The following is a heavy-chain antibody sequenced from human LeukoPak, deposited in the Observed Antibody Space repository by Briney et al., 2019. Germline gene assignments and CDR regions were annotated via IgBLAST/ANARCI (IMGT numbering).Heavy chain of an antibody. J-gene: IGHJ3*02. CDR3: ARDSSGWFSGAFDI. V-gene: IGHV1-18*01. CDR1: GYTFARYG. D-gene: IGHD6-19*01. Sequence: GASVKASCKASGYTFARYGISWVRQAAGQGLEWMGWISDYNGNTNYAQKFQGRVTMTTDTPATTSYMELRGLRSGDTAVYYCARDSSGWFSGAFDIWGQGTMVTVSS. CDR2: ISDYNGNT.